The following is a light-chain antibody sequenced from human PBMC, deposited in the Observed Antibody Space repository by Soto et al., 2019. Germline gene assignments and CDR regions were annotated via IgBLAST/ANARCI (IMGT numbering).Light chain of an antibody. V-gene: IGKV2-28*01. CDR1: QRLRHSNGNIF. J-gene: IGKJ2*01. CDR3: MHALQPPYT. Sequence: EIVMTQSPPSLTVTPGEPASISCSSSQRLRHSNGNIFLDWYLQKPGQSPQLLIYLGFNRASGVPDRVSGSAAGTDFTLKISRVEAEDAGVYYCMHALQPPYTFGQGTKLEIK. CDR2: LGF.